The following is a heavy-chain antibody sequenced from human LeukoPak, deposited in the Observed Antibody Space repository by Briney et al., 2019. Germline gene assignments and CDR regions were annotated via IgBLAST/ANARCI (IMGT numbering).Heavy chain of an antibody. V-gene: IGHV3-23*01. D-gene: IGHD6-13*01. CDR3: AKYPQLQQLVRVFAY. CDR1: GFTFSSHA. Sequence: GSLRLSCAASGFTFSSHAMSWVRQAPGKGLEWVSGVNSNGGSTAYADSVKGRFTISRDNSKNTVYLQMNSLRAEDTAVYYCAKYPQLQQLVRVFAYWGQGTLVTVSS. CDR2: VNSNGGST. J-gene: IGHJ4*02.